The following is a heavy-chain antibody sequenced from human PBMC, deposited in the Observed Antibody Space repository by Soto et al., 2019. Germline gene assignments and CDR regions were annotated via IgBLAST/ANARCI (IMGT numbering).Heavy chain of an antibody. CDR2: INPNSGGT. CDR3: ARGPWDGDYGSGFDP. Sequence: QVQLVQSGAEVKKPGASVKVSCKASGYTFTGYYMHWVRQAPGQGLEWMGWINPNSGGTNYAQKFQGWVTMTRDTSISTAYMELSRLRSDDTAVYYCARGPWDGDYGSGFDPWGQGTLVTVSS. CDR1: GYTFTGYY. D-gene: IGHD4-17*01. V-gene: IGHV1-2*04. J-gene: IGHJ5*02.